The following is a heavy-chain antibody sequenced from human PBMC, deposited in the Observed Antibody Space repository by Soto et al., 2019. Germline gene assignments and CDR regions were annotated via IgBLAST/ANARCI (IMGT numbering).Heavy chain of an antibody. CDR2: MYYTGFS. CDR3: AYSYGGVRYAY. D-gene: IGHD1-1*01. CDR1: GDSVASHY. J-gene: IGHJ4*02. Sequence: SDTLSLTCSFSGDSVASHYLTWIRQSPEKVLECIGYMYYTGFSHYNPAINSRLTIADDRSKNQFPLQLTSVTVADTAVYYCAYSYGGVRYAYWGQGTQVTVSS. V-gene: IGHV4-59*02.